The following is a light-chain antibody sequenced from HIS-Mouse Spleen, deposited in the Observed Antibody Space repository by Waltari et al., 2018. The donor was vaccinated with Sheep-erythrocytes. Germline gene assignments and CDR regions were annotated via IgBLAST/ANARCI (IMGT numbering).Light chain of an antibody. J-gene: IGLJ3*02. CDR1: STDVVCYTN. V-gene: IGLV2-8*01. CDR2: EVS. CDR3: SSYAGSNNWV. Sequence: QSALTQPPSAPGSPGQSVTISCTGTSTDVVCYTNFSWCQHHPGKAPNLMLYEVSNRPSGVPDRFTGSKSGNTASLTVSGLQAEDEADYYCSSYAGSNNWVFGGGTKLTVL.